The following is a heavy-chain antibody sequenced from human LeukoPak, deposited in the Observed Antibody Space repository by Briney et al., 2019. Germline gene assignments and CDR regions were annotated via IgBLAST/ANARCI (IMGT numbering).Heavy chain of an antibody. Sequence: SQTLSLTCAISGDSVSSNSAAWNWIRQSPSRGLEWLGRTYYRSKLYNDYAVSVKSRITINPETSKNQFSLHLNSVTPEDTAVYYCARMDIVATNYFDYWGQGTLVTVSS. CDR3: ARMDIVATNYFDY. V-gene: IGHV6-1*01. CDR2: TYYRSKLYN. CDR1: GDSVSSNSAA. J-gene: IGHJ4*02. D-gene: IGHD5-12*01.